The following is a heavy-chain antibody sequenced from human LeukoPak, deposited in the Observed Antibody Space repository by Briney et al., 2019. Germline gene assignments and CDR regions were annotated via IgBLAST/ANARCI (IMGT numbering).Heavy chain of an antibody. J-gene: IGHJ3*02. CDR2: IREDGSEK. D-gene: IGHD6-13*01. Sequence: GGSLRLSCVVSGFTFRTSSMSWVRQAPGRGLEWVANIREDGSEKYYLDSVKGRFTISGDNAKNSLYPQMNSLRAEDTAVYYCTRDSTDSSSWYASDIWGQGTMVTVSS. CDR1: GFTFRTSS. CDR3: TRDSTDSSSWYASDI. V-gene: IGHV3-7*01.